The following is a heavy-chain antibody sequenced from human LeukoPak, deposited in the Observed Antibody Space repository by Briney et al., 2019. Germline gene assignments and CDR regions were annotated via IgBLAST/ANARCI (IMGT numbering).Heavy chain of an antibody. V-gene: IGHV3-23*01. Sequence: GGSLRLSCVSSGFCFSNYAMSWVRQAPGKGLEWVSSISGSGGGTHYADSVKGRVTISKDKTKNTLYLQMNSLRAEDTAVYYCAKSAYYDASGYYREYYFDYWGQGTLVTVSS. CDR2: ISGSGGGT. CDR3: AKSAYYDASGYYREYYFDY. J-gene: IGHJ4*02. D-gene: IGHD3-22*01. CDR1: GFCFSNYA.